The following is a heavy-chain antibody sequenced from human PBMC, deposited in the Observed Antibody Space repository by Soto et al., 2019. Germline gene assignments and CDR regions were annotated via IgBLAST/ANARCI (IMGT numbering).Heavy chain of an antibody. CDR2: ISYSGSNK. D-gene: IGHD2-15*01. Sequence: PGGSLRLSCAASGFTFSSYAMHWVRQAPGKGLEWVAVISYSGSNKYYADSVKGRFTISRDNSKNTLYLQMNSLRAEDTAVYYCAKDYPSAVVAAPIWDYWGQGTLVTVSS. CDR1: GFTFSSYA. CDR3: AKDYPSAVVAAPIWDY. J-gene: IGHJ4*02. V-gene: IGHV3-30*04.